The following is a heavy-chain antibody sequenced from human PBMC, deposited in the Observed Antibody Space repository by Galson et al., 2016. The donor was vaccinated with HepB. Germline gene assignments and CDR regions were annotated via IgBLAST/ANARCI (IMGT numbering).Heavy chain of an antibody. CDR2: FNSEDGKR. J-gene: IGHJ5*02. V-gene: IGHV1-24*01. D-gene: IGHD1-26*01. CDR3: ARDLAGAHDH. CDR1: GDTLTELP. Sequence: SVKVSCKVSGDTLTELPMHWVRQAPGKGLEWVGGFNSEDGKRIYAQRFQGRVTMTGDLSTDTAYMELSGLRSEDTAVYYCARDLAGAHDHWGQGTLVTVSS.